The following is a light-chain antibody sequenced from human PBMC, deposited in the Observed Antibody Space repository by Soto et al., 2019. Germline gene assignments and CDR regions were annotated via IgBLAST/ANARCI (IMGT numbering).Light chain of an antibody. CDR1: QSVSSSY. CDR3: QQYGSSGFT. V-gene: IGKV3-20*01. CDR2: GAS. J-gene: IGKJ3*01. Sequence: EIVLTQSPGTLSLSPGERATLSCRASQSVSSSYLAWYQQKPGQAPRLLIYGASSRATGIPDGFSGSGSGTNFTLTISRVEPEVFAVYYCQQYGSSGFTFGPGTKVDIK.